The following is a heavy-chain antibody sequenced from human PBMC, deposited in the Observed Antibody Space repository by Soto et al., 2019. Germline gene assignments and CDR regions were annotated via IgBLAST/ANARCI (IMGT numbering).Heavy chain of an antibody. CDR3: VKGGWFRAFDY. Sequence: EVQLLESGGGLVQPGGSLRLSCAASGFTFSSYAMTWVRQAPGKGLEWVSTISDSGGSTSYADSVKGRFTTSRDNSKNTVFLQMNSLRGDDTAVYYCVKGGWFRAFDYWGQGTLVTVSS. CDR1: GFTFSSYA. J-gene: IGHJ4*02. V-gene: IGHV3-23*01. D-gene: IGHD3-10*01. CDR2: ISDSGGST.